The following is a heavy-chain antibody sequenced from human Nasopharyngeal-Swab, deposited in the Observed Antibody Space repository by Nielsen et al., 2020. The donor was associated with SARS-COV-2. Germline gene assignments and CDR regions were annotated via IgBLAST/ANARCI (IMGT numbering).Heavy chain of an antibody. CDR2: ISSSGSIA. Sequence: VRQASGKGLEWVSFISSSGSIAYYADSVKGRFTISRDNANNSLYLQMNSLRADDTAVYYCVRDGALIQLWLLPHALDIWGQGTLVTVSS. J-gene: IGHJ3*02. CDR3: VRDGALIQLWLLPHALDI. D-gene: IGHD5-18*01. V-gene: IGHV3-48*03.